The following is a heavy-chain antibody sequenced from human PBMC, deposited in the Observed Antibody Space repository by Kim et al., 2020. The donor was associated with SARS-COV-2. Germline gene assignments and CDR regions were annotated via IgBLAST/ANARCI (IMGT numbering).Heavy chain of an antibody. V-gene: IGHV4-4*02. Sequence: SETLSLTCAVSGGSISSSNWWSWVRQPPGKGLEWIGEIYHSGSTNYNPSLKSRVTISVDKSKNQFSLKLSSVTAADTAVYYCARVWAYSSSWYDPIKHYYYGMDVWGQGTTVTVSS. CDR1: GGSISSSNW. D-gene: IGHD6-13*01. CDR2: IYHSGST. CDR3: ARVWAYSSSWYDPIKHYYYGMDV. J-gene: IGHJ6*02.